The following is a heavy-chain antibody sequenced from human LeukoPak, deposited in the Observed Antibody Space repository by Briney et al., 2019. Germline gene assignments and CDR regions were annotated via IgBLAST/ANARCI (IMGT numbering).Heavy chain of an antibody. J-gene: IGHJ5*02. D-gene: IGHD3-10*01. CDR2: ISSSSSTI. V-gene: IGHV3-48*01. CDR3: ARDAGGFGSWFDP. CDR1: GFTFSSYS. Sequence: GGSLRLSCAASGFTFSSYSMNWLRQAPGKGLEWVSYISSSSSTIYYADSVKGRFTISRDNAKNSLYLQMNSLRAEDTAVYYCARDAGGFGSWFDPWGQGTLVAVSS.